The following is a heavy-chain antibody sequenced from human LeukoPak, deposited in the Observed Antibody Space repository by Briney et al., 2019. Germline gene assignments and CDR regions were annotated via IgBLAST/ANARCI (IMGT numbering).Heavy chain of an antibody. CDR3: ARGREGYSYDDAFDI. Sequence: PGGSLRLSCAASGFTFSSYAMHWVRQAPGKGLEWVAVISYDGSNKDYADSVKGRFTISRDNSKNTLYLQMNSLRAEDTAVYYCARGREGYSYDDAFDIWGQGTMVTVSS. D-gene: IGHD5-18*01. V-gene: IGHV3-30-3*01. J-gene: IGHJ3*02. CDR2: ISYDGSNK. CDR1: GFTFSSYA.